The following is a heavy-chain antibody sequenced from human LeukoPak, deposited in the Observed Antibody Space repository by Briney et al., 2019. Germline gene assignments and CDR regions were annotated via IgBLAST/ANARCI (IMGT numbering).Heavy chain of an antibody. V-gene: IGHV3-74*01. CDR3: ARCSGGSCWGAFDI. J-gene: IGHJ3*02. Sequence: GGSLRLSCAASGFTFSSYWMHWVRQAPGKGLVGVSRINSDGRSTNYADSVKGRFTISRDNAKNTLYLQMNSLRAEDTAVYYCARCSGGSCWGAFDIWGQGTMVTVSS. CDR1: GFTFSSYW. CDR2: INSDGRST. D-gene: IGHD2-15*01.